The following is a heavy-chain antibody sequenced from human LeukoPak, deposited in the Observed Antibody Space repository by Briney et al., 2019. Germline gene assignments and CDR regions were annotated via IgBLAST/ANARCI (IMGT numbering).Heavy chain of an antibody. CDR3: ARDSFGSYYDFWSGSTY. CDR2: IWYDGRNK. J-gene: IGHJ4*02. CDR1: GFTFSSCG. Sequence: GGSLRLSCAASGFTFSSCGMHWVRQAPGKGLEWVAVIWYDGRNKYYADSVKGRFTISRDNSKNTLYLQMNSLRAEDTAVYYCARDSFGSYYDFWSGSTYWGQGTLVTVSS. D-gene: IGHD3-3*01. V-gene: IGHV3-33*01.